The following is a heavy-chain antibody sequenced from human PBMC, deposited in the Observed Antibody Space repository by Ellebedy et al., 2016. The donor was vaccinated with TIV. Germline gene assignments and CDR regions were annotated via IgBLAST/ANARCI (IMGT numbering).Heavy chain of an antibody. J-gene: IGHJ5*02. CDR1: GYSFTGQI. V-gene: IGHV1-2*04. CDR2: IDPNDGDT. Sequence: ASVKVSXXASGYSFTGQIIHWVRQVPGRGLEWMGWIDPNDGDTHYAQKFQGWVTLTRDTSLSTVYMELRRLKTGDTAVYFCARDNGEVPAANGNWFDPWGQGTLVTVSS. D-gene: IGHD2-2*01. CDR3: ARDNGEVPAANGNWFDP.